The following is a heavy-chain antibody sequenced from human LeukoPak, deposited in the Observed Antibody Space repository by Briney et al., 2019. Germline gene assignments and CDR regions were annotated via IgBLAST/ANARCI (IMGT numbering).Heavy chain of an antibody. D-gene: IGHD3-3*01. CDR2: IYYSGST. CDR1: GGSITNYY. V-gene: IGHV4-59*01. Sequence: SETVSLTCTVSGGSITNYYWSWIRQPPGKGLEWIGYIYYSGSTNYNPSLKSRVTISVDTSKNQFSLKLSSVTAADTAVYYCARSTYYDFWSGSLNYYYSGMDVWGQGTTVTVSS. J-gene: IGHJ6*02. CDR3: ARSTYYDFWSGSLNYYYSGMDV.